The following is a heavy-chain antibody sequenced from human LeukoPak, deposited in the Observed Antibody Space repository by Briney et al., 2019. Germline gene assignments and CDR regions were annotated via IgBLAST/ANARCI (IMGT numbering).Heavy chain of an antibody. CDR3: AREGYCSSTSCHAAWFDP. D-gene: IGHD2-2*01. CDR1: GGTFSSYA. V-gene: IGHV1-69*01. J-gene: IGHJ5*02. Sequence: SVKVSCKASGGTFSSYAISWVRQARGQGLEWMGGIIPIFGTANYAQKFQGRLTITADESTSTAYMELSSLRSEDTAVYYCAREGYCSSTSCHAAWFDPWGQGTLVTVSS. CDR2: IIPIFGTA.